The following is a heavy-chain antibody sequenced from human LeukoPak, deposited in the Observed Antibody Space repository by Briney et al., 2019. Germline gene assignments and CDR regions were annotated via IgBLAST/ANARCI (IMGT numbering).Heavy chain of an antibody. J-gene: IGHJ5*02. CDR3: ARDRRVFGVVMYNWFDP. D-gene: IGHD3-3*01. CDR2: IYYSGGT. CDR1: GGSISSSSYY. Sequence: SETLSLTCTVSGGSISSSSYYWGWIRQPPGKGLEWIGSIYYSGGTYYNPSLKSRVTISVDTSKNQFSLKLSSVTAADTAVYYCARDRRVFGVVMYNWFDPWGQGTLVTVSS. V-gene: IGHV4-39*07.